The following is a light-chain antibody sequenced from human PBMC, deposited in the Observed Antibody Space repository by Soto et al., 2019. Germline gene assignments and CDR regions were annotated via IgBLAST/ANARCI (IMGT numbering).Light chain of an antibody. V-gene: IGLV1-40*01. J-gene: IGLJ2*01. CDR2: GNN. Sequence: QAVVTQLPSLSGAPGQRVTISCSGSITNIGAGYDVDWYQQLPGTAPKLLIYGNNNRASGVPDRFSGSKSGTSASLAITGLQAEDEADYHCQSYDSALSGSIFGGGTKLTVL. CDR1: ITNIGAGYD. CDR3: QSYDSALSGSI.